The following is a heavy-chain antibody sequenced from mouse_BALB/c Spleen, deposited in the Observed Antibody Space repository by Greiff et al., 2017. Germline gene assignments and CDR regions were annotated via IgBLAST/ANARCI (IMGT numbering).Heavy chain of an antibody. CDR1: GYSITSGYY. D-gene: IGHD2-1*01. CDR2: IRYDGSN. Sequence: EVKLQESGPGLVKPSQSLSLTCSVTGYSITSGYYWNWIRQFPGNKLEWMGYIRYDGSNNYNPSLKNRISITRDTSKNQFFLKLNSVTTEDTATYYCARGGNYYAMDYWGQGTSVTVSS. J-gene: IGHJ4*01. CDR3: ARGGNYYAMDY. V-gene: IGHV3-6*02.